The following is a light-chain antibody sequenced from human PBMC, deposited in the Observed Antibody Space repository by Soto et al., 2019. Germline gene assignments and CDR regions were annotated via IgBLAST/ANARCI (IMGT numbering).Light chain of an antibody. Sequence: EIVLAQSPNTLSLSPGERSTLSFRARQSIGSSLAWYQQKPGQAPRLLIYASYNRATGIPARFSGSGSGTDFTLTISSLEPEDFAVYYCQQRTNWPDTFGQGTRLEI. CDR2: ASY. CDR3: QQRTNWPDT. CDR1: QSIGSS. V-gene: IGKV3-11*01. J-gene: IGKJ5*01.